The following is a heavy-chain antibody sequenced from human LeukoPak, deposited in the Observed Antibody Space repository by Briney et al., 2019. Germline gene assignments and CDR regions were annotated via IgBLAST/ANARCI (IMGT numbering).Heavy chain of an antibody. Sequence: ASVKVSCKASGYTFTSYAMNWVRQAPGQGLEWMGWINTNTGNPTYAQGFTGRFVFSLDTSVSTAYLQISSLKAEDTAVYYCAREGIAAAGLNPDFDYWGQGTLVTFSS. CDR1: GYTFTSYA. V-gene: IGHV7-4-1*02. CDR3: AREGIAAAGLNPDFDY. CDR2: INTNTGNP. J-gene: IGHJ4*02. D-gene: IGHD6-13*01.